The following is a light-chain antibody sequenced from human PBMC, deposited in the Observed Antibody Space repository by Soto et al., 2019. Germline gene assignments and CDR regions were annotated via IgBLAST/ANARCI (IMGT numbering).Light chain of an antibody. CDR1: QGIYTY. CDR3: QHLNSYPLT. J-gene: IGKJ1*01. CDR2: AAS. V-gene: IGKV1-9*01. Sequence: DIQLTQSPSFLSASVGDRVTITCRASQGIYTYLAWYQQKPGKAPELLIYAASNLQSGVTSRFSGSGSGTEFTHTISSLQPEDFATDYCQHLNSYPLTFGQGTKVEIK.